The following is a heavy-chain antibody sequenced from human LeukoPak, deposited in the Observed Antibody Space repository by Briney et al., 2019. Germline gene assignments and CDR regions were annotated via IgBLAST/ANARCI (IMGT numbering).Heavy chain of an antibody. D-gene: IGHD6-19*01. J-gene: IGHJ4*02. CDR1: GLTLTNSA. CDR3: AADPKYSSGWYYFDY. V-gene: IGHV1-58*01. CDR2: TVVGSGNT. Sequence: SVKVSRKASGLTLTNSAVQGVRQARAQRLEGIGWTVVGSGNTNYAQKFQERVPITRDMSTSTAYMELSSLRSEDTAVYYCAADPKYSSGWYYFDYWGQGTLVTVSS.